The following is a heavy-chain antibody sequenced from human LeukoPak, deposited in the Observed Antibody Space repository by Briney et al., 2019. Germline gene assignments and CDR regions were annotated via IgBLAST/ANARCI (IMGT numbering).Heavy chain of an antibody. D-gene: IGHD2-2*01. CDR2: IYPGDSDT. Sequence: GESLKISCKGSGYSFTSYWIGWVRQMPGKGLEWMGIIYPGDSDTRYSPSFQGQVTISADKSISTAYLQWSSLKASDTATYYCARRPYCSSTSCYQSNWFDPWGQGTLVTVPS. V-gene: IGHV5-51*01. CDR3: ARRPYCSSTSCYQSNWFDP. CDR1: GYSFTSYW. J-gene: IGHJ5*02.